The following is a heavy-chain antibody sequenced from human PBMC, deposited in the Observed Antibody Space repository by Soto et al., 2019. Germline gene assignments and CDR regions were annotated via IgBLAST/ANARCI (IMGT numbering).Heavy chain of an antibody. J-gene: IGHJ4*02. CDR3: ARQSMHSRRYSGYDTDY. V-gene: IGHV5-10-1*01. D-gene: IGHD5-12*01. CDR2: IDPSDSYT. CDR1: GYSFTTYW. Sequence: EVQLVQSGAEVKKPGESLRISCKGSGYSFTTYWISWVRQMPGKGLEWMGRIDPSDSYTNYSPSFQGHVTISADKSISTAYLQWSSLKASDTAMYYCARQSMHSRRYSGYDTDYWGQGTLVTVSS.